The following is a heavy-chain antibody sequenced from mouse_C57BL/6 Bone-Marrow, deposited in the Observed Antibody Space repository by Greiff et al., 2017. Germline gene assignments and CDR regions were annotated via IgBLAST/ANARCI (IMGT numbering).Heavy chain of an antibody. V-gene: IGHV1-26*01. D-gene: IGHD2-5*01. CDR3: ARTDSNYLYYYAMDY. CDR1: GYTFTDYY. CDR2: INPNNGGT. Sequence: VQLQQSGPELVKPGASVKISCKASGYTFTDYYMNWVKQSHGKSLEWIGDINPNNGGTSYNQKFKGKATLTVDKSSSTAYMELRSLTSEDSAVYYGARTDSNYLYYYAMDYWGQGTSVTVSS. J-gene: IGHJ4*01.